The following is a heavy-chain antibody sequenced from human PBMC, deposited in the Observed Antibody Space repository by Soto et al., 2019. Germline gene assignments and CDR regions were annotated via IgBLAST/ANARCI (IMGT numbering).Heavy chain of an antibody. V-gene: IGHV4-4*02. CDR3: TKNSAYALDY. J-gene: IGHJ4*02. D-gene: IGHD5-12*01. Sequence: PSETLSLTCDVSRYSINNNNWWSWVRQPPGGGLEWIGELHHGGSTNYNPSLESRVTFSVDISKNQFFLKLSSVTVADTAVYYCTKNSAYALDYWGQGTLVTVSS. CDR1: RYSINNNNW. CDR2: LHHGGST.